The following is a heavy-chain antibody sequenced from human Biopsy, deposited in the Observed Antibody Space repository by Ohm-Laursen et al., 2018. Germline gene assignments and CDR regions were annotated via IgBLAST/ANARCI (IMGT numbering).Heavy chain of an antibody. CDR2: IFYSANT. D-gene: IGHD5-12*01. Sequence: SQTLSLTCTVSGVSINGGRYYWNWIRHHPGKGLEWIGNIFYSANTYYNPSLKSRVTNSVDTSKNQFSLKLSSVTAADTAVYYCARLGSGDYFPTFFDFWGQGALVTVSS. CDR3: ARLGSGDYFPTFFDF. J-gene: IGHJ4*02. CDR1: GVSINGGRYY. V-gene: IGHV4-31*03.